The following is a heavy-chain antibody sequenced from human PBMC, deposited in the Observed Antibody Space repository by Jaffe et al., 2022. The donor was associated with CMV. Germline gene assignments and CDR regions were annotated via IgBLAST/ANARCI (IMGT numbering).Heavy chain of an antibody. CDR1: GGSISSYY. CDR3: ARVEICGGDCYYFDY. D-gene: IGHD2-21*02. Sequence: QVQLQESGPGLVKPSETLSLTCTVSGGSISSYYWSWIRQPPGKGLEWIGYIYYSGSTNYNPSLKSRVTISVDTSKNQFSLKLSSVTAADTAVYYCARVEICGGDCYYFDYWGQGTLVTVSS. V-gene: IGHV4-59*01. J-gene: IGHJ4*02. CDR2: IYYSGST.